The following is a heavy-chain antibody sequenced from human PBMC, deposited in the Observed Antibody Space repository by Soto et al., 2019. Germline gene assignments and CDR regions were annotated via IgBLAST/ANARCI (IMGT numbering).Heavy chain of an antibody. Sequence: GESLKISCAASGFTFSSYGMHWVRQAPGKGLEWVAVIWYDGSNKYYADSVKGRFTISRDNSKNTLYLQMNSLRAEDTAVYYCARDSRFAYCGGDCYRDAFDIWGQGTMVTVSS. CDR3: ARDSRFAYCGGDCYRDAFDI. CDR1: GFTFSSYG. J-gene: IGHJ3*02. V-gene: IGHV3-33*01. CDR2: IWYDGSNK. D-gene: IGHD2-21*02.